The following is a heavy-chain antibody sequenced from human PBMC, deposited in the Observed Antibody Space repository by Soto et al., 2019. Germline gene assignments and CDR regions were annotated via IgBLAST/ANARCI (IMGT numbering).Heavy chain of an antibody. Sequence: PGGSLRLSCAASGFTFSTYAMSWVRQAPGKGLEWVSTISGSGDSTYYANSVKGRFTISRDNSRNTLDLQMNSLRVEDTAVYYCAKGGEGSCSKTNCLYFYDYWGQGPLVTVSS. CDR3: AKGGEGSCSKTNCLYFYDY. J-gene: IGHJ4*02. D-gene: IGHD2-2*01. V-gene: IGHV3-23*01. CDR1: GFTFSTYA. CDR2: ISGSGDST.